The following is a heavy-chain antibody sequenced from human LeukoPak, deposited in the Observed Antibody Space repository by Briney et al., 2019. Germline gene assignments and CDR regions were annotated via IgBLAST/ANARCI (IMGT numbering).Heavy chain of an antibody. Sequence: GVSLRLSCAASGFTFSSYSMNWVRQAPGKGLEWVSYISSSSSTIYYADSVKGRFTISRDNAKNSLYLQMNSLRAEDTAVYYCARLLNSSSWFNYYYYMDVWGKGTTVTVSS. J-gene: IGHJ6*03. CDR3: ARLLNSSSWFNYYYYMDV. CDR1: GFTFSSYS. D-gene: IGHD6-13*01. V-gene: IGHV3-48*01. CDR2: ISSSSSTI.